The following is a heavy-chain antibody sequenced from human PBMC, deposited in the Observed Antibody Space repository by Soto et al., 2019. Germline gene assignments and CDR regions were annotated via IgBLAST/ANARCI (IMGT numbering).Heavy chain of an antibody. V-gene: IGHV3-48*02. CDR1: GFIFSDYS. CDR2: ISTSGTTM. D-gene: IGHD3-3*01. J-gene: IGHJ5*02. Sequence: EVQLVQSGGGSVQPGGSLRLSCTASGFIFSDYSMNWVRQAPGKGLEWVSYISTSGTTMYYADSVKGRFTISRDNAKKSLFLQMTSLRDDDTGVYFCAREAASGSDLWGQGTQVSFSS. CDR3: AREAASGSDL.